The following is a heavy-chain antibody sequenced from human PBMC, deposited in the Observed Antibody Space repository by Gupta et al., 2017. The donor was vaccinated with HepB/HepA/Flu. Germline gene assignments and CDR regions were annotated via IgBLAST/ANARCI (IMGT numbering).Heavy chain of an antibody. V-gene: IGHV4-39*01. Sequence: QLQLHESGPGLVKPSETLSLNCSVSGDSFIRSVDSWGWIRQPPGKGLEWIGNVFHGGRAFYNPSLRGRVTISLDTSNNRFSLRLNSVTAADTAVDYCARHQGRELPDFWGPGTRGTVSS. J-gene: IGHJ4*02. CDR1: GDSFIRSVDS. CDR2: VFHGGRA. D-gene: IGHD1-26*01. CDR3: ARHQGRELPDF.